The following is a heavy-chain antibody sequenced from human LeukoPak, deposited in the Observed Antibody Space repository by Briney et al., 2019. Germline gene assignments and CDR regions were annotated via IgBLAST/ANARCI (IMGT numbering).Heavy chain of an antibody. CDR1: GVTFSNAW. CDR3: STLWGIVPAAPYLDY. J-gene: IGHJ4*02. D-gene: IGHD3-16*01. CDR2: IKSEADGGTT. Sequence: PGGSLRLSCAASGVTFSNAWMTWVRQAPGGGVEGGGHIKSEADGGTTDYAARVKDRFTISRDDSKNTLYLQMNSLKTEDTAVYYCSTLWGIVPAAPYLDYWGQGTLLIVSS. V-gene: IGHV3-15*01.